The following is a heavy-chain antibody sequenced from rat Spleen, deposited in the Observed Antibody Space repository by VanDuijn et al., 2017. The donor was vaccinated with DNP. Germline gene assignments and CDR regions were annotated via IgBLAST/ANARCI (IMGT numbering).Heavy chain of an antibody. D-gene: IGHD1-11*01. CDR2: ISYDGGNT. Sequence: EVQLVESGGGLVQPGRSMKLSCAASGFTFSSFAMAWVRQAPTKGLEWVASISYDGGNTYYRDSVKGRFTISRDNTKSSLYLQMDSLRSEDTSTYYCARMHYGIDYWGQGVMVTVSS. J-gene: IGHJ2*01. CDR1: GFTFSSFA. V-gene: IGHV5-25*01. CDR3: ARMHYGIDY.